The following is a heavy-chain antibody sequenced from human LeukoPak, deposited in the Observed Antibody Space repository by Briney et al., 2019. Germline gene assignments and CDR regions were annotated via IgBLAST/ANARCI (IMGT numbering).Heavy chain of an antibody. D-gene: IGHD3-9*01. V-gene: IGHV3-7*01. J-gene: IGHJ6*02. Sequence: GGSLRLSCAASGFTFSNDWMSWVRQAPGKGLEWVANIKQEGSEIYYVDSVKGRFTISKDNAKNSLYLQMNSLRAEDTAVYYCARSVIWQFGWLTWCMAVWGQGTTATVSS. CDR3: ARSVIWQFGWLTWCMAV. CDR2: IKQEGSEI. CDR1: GFTFSNDW.